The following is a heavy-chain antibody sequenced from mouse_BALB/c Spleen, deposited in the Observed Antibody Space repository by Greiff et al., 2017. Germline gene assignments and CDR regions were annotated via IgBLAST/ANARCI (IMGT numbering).Heavy chain of an antibody. Sequence: EVKLVESGGGLVQPGGSLKLSCAASGFDFSRYWMSWVRQAPGKGLEWIGEINPDSSTINYTPSLKDKFIISRDNAKNTLYLQMSKVRSEDTALYYCARRWGAAMDYWGQGTSVTVSS. CDR3: ARRWGAAMDY. D-gene: IGHD1-1*02. V-gene: IGHV4-1*02. J-gene: IGHJ4*01. CDR2: INPDSSTI. CDR1: GFDFSRYW.